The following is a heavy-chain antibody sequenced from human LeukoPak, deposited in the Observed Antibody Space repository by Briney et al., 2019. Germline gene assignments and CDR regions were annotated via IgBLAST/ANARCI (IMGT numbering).Heavy chain of an antibody. CDR1: GYTFTSYY. D-gene: IGHD3-22*01. V-gene: IGHV1-46*01. Sequence: ASVKVSCKASGYTFTSYYMHWVRQAPGQGLEWMGIINPSGGSTSYAQKFQGRVTMTRDTSTSTVYMELSSLRSEDTAVYYCARDHTYYYDSSGYAPFDYWGQGTLVTVSS. CDR2: INPSGGST. J-gene: IGHJ4*02. CDR3: ARDHTYYYDSSGYAPFDY.